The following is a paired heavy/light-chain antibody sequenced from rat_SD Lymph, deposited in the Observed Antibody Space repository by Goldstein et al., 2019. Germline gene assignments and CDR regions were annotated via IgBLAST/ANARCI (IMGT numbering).Light chain of an antibody. V-gene: IGKV16S1*01. CDR2: SGS. Sequence: DVQMTQSLSYLAASPGESVSISCKASKSISNYLAWYQQKPGEAYKLLIYSGSTLQSGTPSRFSGSGSGTDFTLTIRSLEPEDFGLYYCQQYYEKPLTFGSGTKLEIK. CDR3: QQYYEKPLT. CDR1: KSISNY. J-gene: IGKJ5*01.
Heavy chain of an antibody. J-gene: IGHJ2*01. V-gene: IGHV5S13*01. CDR2: ISTGGGNT. D-gene: IGHD1-4*01. Sequence: EVQLVESGGGLVQPGRSLKLSCAASGFTYSNYVMAWVRQAPTKGLEWVASISTGGGNTYYRDSVKGRFTISRDNAKNTLYLQIDSLRSEDTATYYCAKGRVRGYYFDYWGQGVMVTVSS. CDR1: GFTYSNYV. CDR3: AKGRVRGYYFDY.